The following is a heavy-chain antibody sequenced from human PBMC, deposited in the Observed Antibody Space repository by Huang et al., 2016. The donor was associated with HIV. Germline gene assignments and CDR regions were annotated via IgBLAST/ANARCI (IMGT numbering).Heavy chain of an antibody. J-gene: IGHJ6*02. Sequence: EVQLVESGGVVVQPGGSLRLSCAASGFTFDDYTMHWVRQAPGKGLEWVSLISWDAGSTYYADSVKGRFTISRDNSKTSLCLQMNSLRTEDTALYYCAKDITRPGADYYYGMDVWGQGTTVTVSS. CDR3: AKDITRPGADYYYGMDV. V-gene: IGHV3-43*01. D-gene: IGHD7-27*01. CDR2: ISWDAGST. CDR1: GFTFDDYT.